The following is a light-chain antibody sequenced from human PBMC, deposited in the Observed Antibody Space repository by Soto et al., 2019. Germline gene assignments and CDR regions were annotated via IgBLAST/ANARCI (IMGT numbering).Light chain of an antibody. CDR3: QQSYTTPWT. V-gene: IGKV1-39*01. Sequence: DIQMTQSPSSLSASVGGRVTIRCRASGTIKVYLNWYQHKPGKAPNLLIFGASNLRGGVPSRFTGSGSGTDFTLTIDRLQPEDFATYYCQQSYTTPWTFGLGTKVEIK. CDR1: GTIKVY. J-gene: IGKJ1*01. CDR2: GAS.